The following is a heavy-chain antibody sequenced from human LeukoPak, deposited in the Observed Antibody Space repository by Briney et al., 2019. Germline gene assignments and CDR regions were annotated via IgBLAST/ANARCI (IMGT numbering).Heavy chain of an antibody. D-gene: IGHD3-10*01. J-gene: IGHJ4*02. CDR1: GFTFSSYN. Sequence: GGSLRLSCAASGFTFSSYNMNWVRQAPGKGLEWVSSITSGSSYIYYADSVKGRFTISRDNAKNSLYLQMNSLRAEDTAVYYCARVYYPLTPMVDYWGQGTLVTVSS. V-gene: IGHV3-21*01. CDR3: ARVYYPLTPMVDY. CDR2: ITSGSSYI.